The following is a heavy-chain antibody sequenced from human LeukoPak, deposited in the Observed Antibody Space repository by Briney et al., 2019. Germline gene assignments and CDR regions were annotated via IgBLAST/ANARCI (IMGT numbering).Heavy chain of an antibody. CDR3: ARVSGIAVAGTYDY. V-gene: IGHV3-66*01. D-gene: IGHD6-19*01. J-gene: IGHJ4*02. Sequence: GGSLRLSCAASGFTVSSNYMSWVRQAPGKGLEWVSVIYSGGSTYYADSVKGRLTISRDNSKNTLYLQMNSLRAEDTAVYYCARVSGIAVAGTYDYWGQGTLVTVSS. CDR1: GFTVSSNY. CDR2: IYSGGST.